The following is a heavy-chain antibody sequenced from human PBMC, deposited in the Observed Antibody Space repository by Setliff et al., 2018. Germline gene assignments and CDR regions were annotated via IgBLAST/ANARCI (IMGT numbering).Heavy chain of an antibody. CDR3: ARDRVDFVVPEAAARLDP. V-gene: IGHV1-18*01. D-gene: IGHD2-15*01. CDR1: GYTFSTYG. J-gene: IGHJ5*02. CDR2: IITNTGKT. Sequence: ASVKVSCKASGYTFSTYGLHWVRQAPGQGPEWMGMIITNTGKTSYTQKFQGRVTMTKDTSTTTGFMELRSLRSDDTATYFCARDRVDFVVPEAAARLDPWGQGTLVTVSS.